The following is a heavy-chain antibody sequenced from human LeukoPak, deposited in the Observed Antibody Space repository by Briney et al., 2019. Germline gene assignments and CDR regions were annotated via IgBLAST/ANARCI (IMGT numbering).Heavy chain of an antibody. J-gene: IGHJ4*02. CDR3: AKDPASEWELLDIDY. D-gene: IGHD1-26*01. Sequence: PGGSLRLSCAASGFTFSSYGIHWVRQAPGKGLEWVAFIQYDGSNKYYADSVKGRFAISRDNSKNTLYLQMNSLRAEDTAVYYCAKDPASEWELLDIDYWGQGTLVTVSS. V-gene: IGHV3-30*02. CDR2: IQYDGSNK. CDR1: GFTFSSYG.